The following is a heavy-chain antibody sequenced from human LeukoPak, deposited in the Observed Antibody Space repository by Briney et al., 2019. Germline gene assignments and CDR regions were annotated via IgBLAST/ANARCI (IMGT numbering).Heavy chain of an antibody. CDR2: IIPIFGTA. V-gene: IGHV1-69*06. Sequence: GASVKVSCKASGGTFSSYAISWVRQAPGQGLEWMGRIIPIFGTANYAQKFQSRVTITADKSTSTAYMELSSLRSEDTAVYYCATGGGCSSTSCYAETFDYWGQGTLVTVSS. D-gene: IGHD2-2*01. CDR3: ATGGGCSSTSCYAETFDY. J-gene: IGHJ4*02. CDR1: GGTFSSYA.